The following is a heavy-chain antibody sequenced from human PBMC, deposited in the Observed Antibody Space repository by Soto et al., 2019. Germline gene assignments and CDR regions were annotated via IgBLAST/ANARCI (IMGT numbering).Heavy chain of an antibody. CDR3: TIGSWSGEVFDI. V-gene: IGHV1-69*02. D-gene: IGHD2-21*01. Sequence: QVQLVQSGAEVKKPGSSVKVSCKDSGGTFSTYSMFWVRQAPGQGLEWMGRIIPLLGVRNYAQRFQDRVTIIADKSTATVHMELSSLRSEDTALYYCTIGSWSGEVFDIWGQGTMVTVSS. CDR2: IIPLLGVR. J-gene: IGHJ3*02. CDR1: GGTFSTYS.